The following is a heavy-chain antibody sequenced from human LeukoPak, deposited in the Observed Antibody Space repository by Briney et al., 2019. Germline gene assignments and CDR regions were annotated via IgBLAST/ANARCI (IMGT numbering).Heavy chain of an antibody. D-gene: IGHD5-18*01. Sequence: QPRRSLRLSCAASGFTFSSYGMHWVRQAPGKGLEWVAVIWYDGSNKYYADSVKGRFTISRDNSKNTLYLQMNSLRAEDTAVYYCAKDTQLEAAMENWFDPWGQGTLVTVSS. V-gene: IGHV3-33*06. CDR1: GFTFSSYG. CDR2: IWYDGSNK. CDR3: AKDTQLEAAMENWFDP. J-gene: IGHJ5*02.